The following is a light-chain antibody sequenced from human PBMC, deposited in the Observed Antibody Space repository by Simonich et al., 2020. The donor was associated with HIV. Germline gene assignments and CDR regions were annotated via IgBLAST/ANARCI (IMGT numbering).Light chain of an antibody. J-gene: IGKJ2*01. CDR3: QQSYITRT. CDR2: AAS. Sequence: IQMTQSPSSLSASVGDRVTIACRASQGISSYLNWYQQKPGKAPRLMIYAASSLQSGGPSRCSGSGSETDFTLTISSVQPDDFATYYCQQSYITRTFGQGTKLEIK. V-gene: IGKV1-39*01. CDR1: QGISSY.